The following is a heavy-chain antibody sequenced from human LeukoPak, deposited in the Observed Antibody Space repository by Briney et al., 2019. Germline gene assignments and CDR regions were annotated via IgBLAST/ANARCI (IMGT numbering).Heavy chain of an antibody. Sequence: SETLSLTCTVSGGSISSGSYYWSWIRQPAGKGLEWIGRIYTSGSTNYNPSLKSRVTISVDTSKNQFSLKLSSVTAADTAVYYCARDRGYYDTSGYYGDAFDIWGQGTKVTVSS. J-gene: IGHJ3*02. CDR3: ARDRGYYDTSGYYGDAFDI. V-gene: IGHV4-61*02. CDR1: GGSISSGSYY. D-gene: IGHD3-22*01. CDR2: IYTSGST.